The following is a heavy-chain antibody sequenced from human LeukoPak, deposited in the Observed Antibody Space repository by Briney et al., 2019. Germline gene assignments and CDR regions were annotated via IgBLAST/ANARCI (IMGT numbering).Heavy chain of an antibody. CDR2: IWYDGSNK. V-gene: IGHV3-33*03. CDR1: GFTFSSYG. D-gene: IGHD3-3*01. CDR3: AKGPDFWSGPDY. J-gene: IGHJ4*02. Sequence: PGGSLRLSCAASGFTFSSYGMHWVHQAPGKGLEWVAVIWYDGSNKYYADSVKGRFTISRDSAKNSLYLQMNSLRAEDTALYYCAKGPDFWSGPDYWGQGTLVTVSS.